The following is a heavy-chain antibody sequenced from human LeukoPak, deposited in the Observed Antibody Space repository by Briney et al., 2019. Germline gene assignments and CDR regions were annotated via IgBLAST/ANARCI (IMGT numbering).Heavy chain of an antibody. CDR3: ARSYCSGGKCYLFDV. D-gene: IGHD2-15*01. Sequence: SVKVSCKALGDTFGRHSVSWVRQAPGQGPEWMGRNVPVLGSANYAQKFQGRVTFTADTSTSTAYLDVTGLTSDDTAVYFCARSYCSGGKCYLFDVWGQGTLVTVSS. CDR2: NVPVLGSA. V-gene: IGHV1-69*08. J-gene: IGHJ4*02. CDR1: GDTFGRHS.